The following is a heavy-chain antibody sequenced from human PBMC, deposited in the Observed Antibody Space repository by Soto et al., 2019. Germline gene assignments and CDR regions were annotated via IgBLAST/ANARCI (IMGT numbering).Heavy chain of an antibody. J-gene: IGHJ4*02. CDR1: GGTFSNSA. CDR2: ILPIFGTP. Sequence: QVQLVQSGTEVKKPGSSVKVSCKASGGTFSNSAIIWVRQAPGQGLEWMGGILPIFGTPNYAQKFQGRLTISANESSSTAYMELNSLRSEDTAVYYCAAAAEEVDTATLKGLANGGQGSLVTVSS. D-gene: IGHD5-18*01. CDR3: AAAAEEVDTATLKGLAN. V-gene: IGHV1-69*01.